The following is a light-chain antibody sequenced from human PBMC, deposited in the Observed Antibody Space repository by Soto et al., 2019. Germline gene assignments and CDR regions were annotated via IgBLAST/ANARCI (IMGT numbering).Light chain of an antibody. Sequence: QSVLTQPPSASVTPGQRVTISCSGSSSNIGSNYVYWYQQLPGTAPKLLIYRNNQRPSGVPDRFSGSKSGTSASLAISGLRSEDEADYYCAAWDDSLVVFGGGTQLTVL. V-gene: IGLV1-47*01. J-gene: IGLJ2*01. CDR3: AAWDDSLVV. CDR2: RNN. CDR1: SSNIGSNY.